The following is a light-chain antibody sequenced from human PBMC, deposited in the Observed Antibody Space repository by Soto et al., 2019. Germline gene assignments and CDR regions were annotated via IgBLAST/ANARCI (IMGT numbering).Light chain of an antibody. CDR1: QRISTY. V-gene: IGKV1-39*01. Sequence: DIQMTQSPSSLSASVGDRVTITCRASQRISTYLNWYQQTPGKAPKLLIYAASSFQSGVPSRFSGSGSGTDFTLTICSLQPEDSTTYYCQQSYSTPYTFGQGTKLEIK. CDR2: AAS. CDR3: QQSYSTPYT. J-gene: IGKJ2*01.